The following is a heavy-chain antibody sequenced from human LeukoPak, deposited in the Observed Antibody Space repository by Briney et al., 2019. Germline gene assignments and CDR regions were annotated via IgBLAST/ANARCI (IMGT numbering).Heavy chain of an antibody. V-gene: IGHV1-2*06. J-gene: IGHJ5*02. CDR2: INPNTGGT. CDR3: AREPMVRDFNWFDP. CDR1: GYTFTGYY. Sequence: ASVKVSCKASGYTFTGYYIHWVRHAPGQGLEWMGRINPNTGGTNYAQKFQGRVTMTRYTSISTAYMELSRLTSDDTAVYYCAREPMVRDFNWFDPWGQGTLVTVSS. D-gene: IGHD3-10*01.